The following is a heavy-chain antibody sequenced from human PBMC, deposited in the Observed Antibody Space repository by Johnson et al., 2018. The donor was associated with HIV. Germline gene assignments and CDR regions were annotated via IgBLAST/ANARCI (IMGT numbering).Heavy chain of an antibody. Sequence: QVQLVESGGGVVQPGRSLRLSCAASGFTFNSYAMHWVRQAPGKGLEWVAVISYDGSNRYHAGSVTGRFTISSDNSKNTLHLQMNSLRAEDTAVYYCATPRSEYQPDDAFDIWGQGTMVTVSS. J-gene: IGHJ3*02. V-gene: IGHV3-30-3*01. CDR1: GFTFNSYA. CDR3: ATPRSEYQPDDAFDI. CDR2: ISYDGSNR. D-gene: IGHD2-2*01.